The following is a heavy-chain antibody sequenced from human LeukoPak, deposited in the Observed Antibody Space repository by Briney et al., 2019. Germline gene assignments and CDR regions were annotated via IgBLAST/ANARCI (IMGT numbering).Heavy chain of an antibody. Sequence: GGSLRLSCAASGFTFSSYAMHWVRQAPGKGLEWVAVISYDGSNKYYADSVKGRFTIFRDNSKNTLYLQMNSLRAEDTAVYYCARAYSSGWNYFDYWGQGTLVTVSS. V-gene: IGHV3-30*04. CDR3: ARAYSSGWNYFDY. J-gene: IGHJ4*02. CDR1: GFTFSSYA. D-gene: IGHD6-19*01. CDR2: ISYDGSNK.